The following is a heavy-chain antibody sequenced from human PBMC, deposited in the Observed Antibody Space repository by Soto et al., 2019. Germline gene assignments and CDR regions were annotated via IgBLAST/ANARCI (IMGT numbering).Heavy chain of an antibody. Sequence: QVQLQESGPGLVKPSETLSLTCTVSGGSIYSYYWSWIRQTPGKGLEWIGYISHTGNTKYKPSLTSPVSISVDTSKTQFSLTLSSVTASDTAIYYRARGGYFYVSGSSYGMDVWGQGTTVTVSS. CDR1: GGSIYSYY. CDR3: ARGGYFYVSGSSYGMDV. V-gene: IGHV4-59*08. D-gene: IGHD3-10*01. CDR2: ISHTGNT. J-gene: IGHJ6*02.